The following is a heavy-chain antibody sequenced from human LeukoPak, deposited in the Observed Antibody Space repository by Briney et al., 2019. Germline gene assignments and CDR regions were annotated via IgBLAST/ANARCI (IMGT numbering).Heavy chain of an antibody. CDR2: IYTSGST. D-gene: IGHD4-17*01. CDR1: GGSISIYY. V-gene: IGHV4-4*07. J-gene: IGHJ3*02. CDR3: AVLTTVEDAFDI. Sequence: SETLSLTCTVSGGSISIYYWSWIRQPAGKGLEWIGRIYTSGSTNYNPSLKSRVTMSVDTSKNQFSLKLSSVTAADTAVYYCAVLTTVEDAFDIWGQGTMVTVSS.